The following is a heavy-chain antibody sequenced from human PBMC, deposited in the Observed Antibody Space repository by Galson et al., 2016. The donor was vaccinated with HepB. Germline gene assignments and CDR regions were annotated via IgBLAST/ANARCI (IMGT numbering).Heavy chain of an antibody. CDR1: GFTFSSSA. J-gene: IGHJ4*02. CDR2: IRGGSSTI. CDR3: AKPFLSSGLYYFDY. D-gene: IGHD6-19*01. V-gene: IGHV3-48*02. Sequence: SLRLSCAASGFTFSSSAMNWVRQAQGKGLEWLSHIRGGSSTIYYADSVKGRFTVSRDNAKNSLYLQMNSLRDDDTAVYYCAKPFLSSGLYYFDYWGRGTLVTVSS.